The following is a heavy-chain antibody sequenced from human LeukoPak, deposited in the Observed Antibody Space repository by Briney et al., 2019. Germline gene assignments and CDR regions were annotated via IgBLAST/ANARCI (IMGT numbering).Heavy chain of an antibody. D-gene: IGHD3-10*01. CDR2: ISYSGST. CDR3: ARGQAALWFGEL. J-gene: IGHJ4*02. CDR1: GGSVSSGSDY. V-gene: IGHV4-61*01. Sequence: SETLSLTCTVSGGSVSSGSDYWSWIWQPPGKGLEWIGHISYSGSTNYNPSLKSRVTISLDTSKNQLSLKLSSVTTADTAVYYCARGQAALWFGELWGQGTLVTVSS.